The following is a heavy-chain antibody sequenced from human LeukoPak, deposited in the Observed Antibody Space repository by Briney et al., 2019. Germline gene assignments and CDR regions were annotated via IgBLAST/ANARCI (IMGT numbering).Heavy chain of an antibody. D-gene: IGHD3-3*01. J-gene: IGHJ4*02. Sequence: ASVKVSCKASDYTFTTYVITWVRQAPGQGLEWMGWISAYNGNTNYAQNLQGRVTMTTDTSTSTAYMELRSLRSDDTAVYYCARADFWSGLQDYYFDYWGQGTLVTVSS. CDR2: ISAYNGNT. V-gene: IGHV1-18*01. CDR1: DYTFTTYV. CDR3: ARADFWSGLQDYYFDY.